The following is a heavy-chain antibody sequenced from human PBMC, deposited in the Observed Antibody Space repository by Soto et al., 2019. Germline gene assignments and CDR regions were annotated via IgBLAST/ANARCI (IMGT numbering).Heavy chain of an antibody. CDR1: GFTFSSYA. Sequence: GGSLRLSCAASGFTFSSYAMHWVRQAPGKGLEWVAVISYDGSNKYYADSVKGRFTISRDNSKNTLYLQMNSLRAEDTAVYYCAREEGWTARLGSDYYYYGMDVWGQGTTVTVSS. CDR3: AREEGWTARLGSDYYYYGMDV. D-gene: IGHD6-6*01. J-gene: IGHJ6*02. V-gene: IGHV3-30-3*01. CDR2: ISYDGSNK.